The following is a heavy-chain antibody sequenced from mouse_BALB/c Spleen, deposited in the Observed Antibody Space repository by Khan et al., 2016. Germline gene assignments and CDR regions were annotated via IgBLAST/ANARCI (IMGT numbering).Heavy chain of an antibody. CDR2: INPDSSTI. CDR3: ARLHYYGNMNY. Sequence: EVKLLESGGGLVQPGGSLKLSCAASGFDFSRYWMSWVRQAPGKGLEWIGEINPDSSTINYTQSLKDKFIISRDNAKNTLYLQMSQVRSEDTALYYGARLHYYGNMNYWGQGTTLTISS. CDR1: GFDFSRYW. V-gene: IGHV4-1*02. D-gene: IGHD1-2*01. J-gene: IGHJ2*01.